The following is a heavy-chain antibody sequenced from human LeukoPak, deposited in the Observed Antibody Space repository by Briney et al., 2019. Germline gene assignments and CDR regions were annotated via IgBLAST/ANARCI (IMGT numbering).Heavy chain of an antibody. V-gene: IGHV3-7*05. Sequence: GGSLRLSCAASGFTFRTYWMSWVRQAPGKGLEWVANIKRDGSKIYYVDSVKGRFTISRDNDRNSLYLQMNSLRAEDTAVYYCTRDSQGSGIYSVDYWGQGTLVTVSS. D-gene: IGHD3-10*01. CDR1: GFTFRTYW. J-gene: IGHJ4*02. CDR2: IKRDGSKI. CDR3: TRDSQGSGIYSVDY.